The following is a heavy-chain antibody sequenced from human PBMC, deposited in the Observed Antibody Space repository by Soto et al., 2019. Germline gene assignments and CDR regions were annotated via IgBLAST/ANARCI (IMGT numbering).Heavy chain of an antibody. CDR2: IGIGSSTK. CDR1: GGSIGSSSYY. Sequence: SSETLSLTCTVSGGSIGSSSYYWGWIRQPPGKGLEWVSYIGIGSSTKYYADSVKGRFTISRDNAKNSLYLQMNSLRAEDTAVYYCARDQLYYNDISGRPLNAFDVWGQGTMVTVSS. CDR3: ARDQLYYNDISGRPLNAFDV. V-gene: IGHV3-48*01. J-gene: IGHJ3*01. D-gene: IGHD3-22*01.